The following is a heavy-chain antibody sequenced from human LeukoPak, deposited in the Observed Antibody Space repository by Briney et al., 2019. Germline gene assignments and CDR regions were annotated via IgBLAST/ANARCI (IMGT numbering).Heavy chain of an antibody. D-gene: IGHD3-16*02. Sequence: GGSLRLSCAASGFTFSSYAMSWVRQAPGKGLEWVSAISGSGGSTYYADSVKGRFTISRDNSKNTLYLQMNSLRAEDTAAYYCATHDYVWGSYRYLDYWGQGTLVTVSS. CDR3: ATHDYVWGSYRYLDY. CDR1: GFTFSSYA. V-gene: IGHV3-23*01. CDR2: ISGSGGST. J-gene: IGHJ4*02.